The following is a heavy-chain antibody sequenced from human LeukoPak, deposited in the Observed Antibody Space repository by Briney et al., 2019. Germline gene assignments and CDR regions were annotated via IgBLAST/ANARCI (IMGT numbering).Heavy chain of an antibody. J-gene: IGHJ4*02. CDR1: GFTFDDYA. Sequence: GRSLRLSCAASGFTFDDYAMHWVRQAPGKGLEWVSGISWNSGSIGYADSVKGRFTISRDNAKNSLYLQMNSLRAEDTALYYCARGGNARSSRGDYYFDYWGQGTLVTVSS. D-gene: IGHD1-1*01. CDR2: ISWNSGSI. CDR3: ARGGNARSSRGDYYFDY. V-gene: IGHV3-9*01.